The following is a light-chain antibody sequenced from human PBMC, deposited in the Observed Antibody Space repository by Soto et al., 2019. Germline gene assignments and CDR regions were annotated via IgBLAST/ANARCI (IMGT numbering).Light chain of an antibody. Sequence: QSVLTQPPSASGTPGQRVTISCSGSSSNIGSNYVYWYQQLPGTAPKLLIYRNNQRPSGVPDRFSGSKSGTLASLAISRLRSEDEADYYCAAWDDSLSGVVFGGGTKLTVL. J-gene: IGLJ2*01. CDR1: SSNIGSNY. V-gene: IGLV1-47*01. CDR2: RNN. CDR3: AAWDDSLSGVV.